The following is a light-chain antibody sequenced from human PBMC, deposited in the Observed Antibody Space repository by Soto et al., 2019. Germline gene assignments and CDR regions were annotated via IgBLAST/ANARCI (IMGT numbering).Light chain of an antibody. J-gene: IGLJ3*02. V-gene: IGLV1-51*01. Sequence: QSVLTQPPSVSAAPGQRVTISCSGSNSNIGNDFVSWYQHLPGTAPKLLIYDNHKRPSGIPDRFSGSKSGTSATLGITGIQTGDEADYYCATWDPSLSAGVFGGGTKLTVL. CDR3: ATWDPSLSAGV. CDR1: NSNIGNDF. CDR2: DNH.